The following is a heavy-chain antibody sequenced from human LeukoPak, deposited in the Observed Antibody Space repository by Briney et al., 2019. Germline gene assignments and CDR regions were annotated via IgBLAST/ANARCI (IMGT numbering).Heavy chain of an antibody. V-gene: IGHV1-46*01. CDR2: INPSSGST. CDR1: GYTFTNYY. CDR3: ARDGGWGYCTNGVCFSDAFDI. J-gene: IGHJ3*02. D-gene: IGHD2-8*01. Sequence: ASVTVSGKSSGYTFTNYYMHWVRQAPGQGLEWMGTINPSSGSTSYAQKFQSRVTMTRDTSTSTVYVELSSLRSEDTAVYYCARDGGWGYCTNGVCFSDAFDIWGQGTMVTVSS.